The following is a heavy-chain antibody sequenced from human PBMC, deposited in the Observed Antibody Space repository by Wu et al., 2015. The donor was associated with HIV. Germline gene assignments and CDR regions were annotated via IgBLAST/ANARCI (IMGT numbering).Heavy chain of an antibody. CDR3: ARGPRFEGWLRHADY. CDR2: MNPKSGNT. J-gene: IGHJ4*02. Sequence: QVQLVQSGAEVKKSGSSVKVSCKASGGTFSSYAIIWVRQATGQGLEWMGWMNPKSGNTAYAQKFQGRVTMTRNTSISSASLELNSLRSDDTALYYCARGPRFEGWLRHADYWGQGTLVTVSS. D-gene: IGHD5-18*01. CDR1: GGTFSSYA. V-gene: IGHV1-8*02.